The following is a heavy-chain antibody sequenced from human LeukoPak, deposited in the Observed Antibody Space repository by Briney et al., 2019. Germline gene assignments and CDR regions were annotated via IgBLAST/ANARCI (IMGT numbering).Heavy chain of an antibody. D-gene: IGHD1-7*01. CDR3: ARDLTGTNWFDP. J-gene: IGHJ5*02. V-gene: IGHV1-69*05. CDR1: GGTFSSYA. Sequence: ASVKVSCKASGGTFSSYAISWVRQAPGQGLEWMGGIIPILGTANYAQKFQGRVTITTDESTSTAYMELSSLRSDDTAVYYCARDLTGTNWFDPWGQGTLVTVSS. CDR2: IIPILGTA.